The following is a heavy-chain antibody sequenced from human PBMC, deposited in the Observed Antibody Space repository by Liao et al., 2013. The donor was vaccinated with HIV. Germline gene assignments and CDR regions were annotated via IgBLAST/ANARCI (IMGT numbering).Heavy chain of an antibody. CDR1: AGSITNYY. Sequence: QVQLQESGPGLVKPSETLSLTCTVSAGSITNYYWSWIRQSPGKGLEWIGYIYYSGSTNYNPSLKSRVTISVDTSKNQFSLKLTSVTAADTAVYYCARQGGYYSPLSIWGQGTLVTVSS. D-gene: IGHD2-15*01. J-gene: IGHJ1*01. CDR3: ARQGGYYSPLSI. CDR2: IYYSGST. V-gene: IGHV4-59*01.